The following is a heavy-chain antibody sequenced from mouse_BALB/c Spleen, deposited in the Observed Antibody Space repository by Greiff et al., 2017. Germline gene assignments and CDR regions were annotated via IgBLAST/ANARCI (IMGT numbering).Heavy chain of an antibody. Sequence: EVKLVESGGGLVKLGGSLKLSCAASGFTFSSYYMSWVRQTPEKRLELVAAINSNGGSTYYPDTVKGRFTISRDNAKNTLYLQMSSLKSEDTALYYCARHYYGIDYWGQGTTLTVSS. D-gene: IGHD1-1*01. CDR1: GFTFSSYY. J-gene: IGHJ2*01. V-gene: IGHV5-6-2*01. CDR2: INSNGGST. CDR3: ARHYYGIDY.